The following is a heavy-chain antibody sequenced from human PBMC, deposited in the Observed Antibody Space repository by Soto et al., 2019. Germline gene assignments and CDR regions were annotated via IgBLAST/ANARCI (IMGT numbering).Heavy chain of an antibody. CDR1: GGTTSCYY. J-gene: IGHJ5*02. D-gene: IGHD3-3*01. V-gene: IGHV4-4*07. CDR2: IYSSGNT. Sequence: PSETLSLTCSVSGGTTSCYYWTWIRQPAGKGLEWIGRIYSSGNTKYNPSLQSRVTMPLDTSNNQFSLRLTSVTAADTAVYYCARGQRFSDWFDPWGQGTLVTVSS. CDR3: ARGQRFSDWFDP.